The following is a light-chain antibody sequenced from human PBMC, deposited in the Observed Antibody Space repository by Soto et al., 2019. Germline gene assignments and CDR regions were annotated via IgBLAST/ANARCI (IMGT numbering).Light chain of an antibody. CDR3: QSYDSSLSGNVV. V-gene: IGLV1-40*01. Sequence: QSVLTQPPSVSGAPGQRVTISCFRSSSNIGAGFDVHWYQQLPGTAPKLLIYGNKNRPSGVPDRFSGSKSGTSASLAITGLQAEDEADYYCQSYDSSLSGNVVFGGGTQLTVL. CDR1: SSNIGAGFD. J-gene: IGLJ2*01. CDR2: GNK.